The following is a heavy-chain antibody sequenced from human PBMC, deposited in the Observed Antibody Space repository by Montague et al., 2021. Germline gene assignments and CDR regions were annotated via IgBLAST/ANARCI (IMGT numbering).Heavy chain of an antibody. CDR1: GFSLATSGVG. D-gene: IGHD6-13*01. Sequence: PALVKPTQTLTLTCTFSGFSLATSGVGVAWLRQPPGKALEWLALIFWDDDKRYSPSLKSRLTITKDTTKNQVVLTLTNMDPVDTATYFCTPKIAAHKAHDVFSLWGQGPLVT. CDR2: IFWDDDK. V-gene: IGHV2-5*02. CDR3: TPKIAAHKAHDVFSL. J-gene: IGHJ3*01.